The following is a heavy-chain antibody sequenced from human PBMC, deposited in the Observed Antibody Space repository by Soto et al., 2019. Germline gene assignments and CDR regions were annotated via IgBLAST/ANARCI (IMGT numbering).Heavy chain of an antibody. D-gene: IGHD3-22*01. V-gene: IGHV1-18*04. Sequence: QVQLVQSGAEVKKPGASVKVSCKASGYSFATYGFSWVRQAPGQGPECVGWISAHNGDTHYSQKFQGRVTLTTDTSTNTVYMELRSLTSDDTAVYFCATEPIYYNDGSGYYPLGHWGQGTLVTVSS. CDR2: ISAHNGDT. J-gene: IGHJ4*02. CDR1: GYSFATYG. CDR3: ATEPIYYNDGSGYYPLGH.